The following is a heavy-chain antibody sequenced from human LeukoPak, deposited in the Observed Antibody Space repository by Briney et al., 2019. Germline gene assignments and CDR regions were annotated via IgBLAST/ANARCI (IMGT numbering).Heavy chain of an antibody. Sequence: EAALKVSCMASGYTFTSYAMHWVRQAPGQRLEWMGGINAGNGNTKYSQKFQGRVTITRDTSASTAYMELSSLRSEDTAVYYCARGYSYGYSFFDYWGQGTLVTVSS. CDR3: ARGYSYGYSFFDY. J-gene: IGHJ4*02. CDR2: INAGNGNT. D-gene: IGHD5-18*01. CDR1: GYTFTSYA. V-gene: IGHV1-3*01.